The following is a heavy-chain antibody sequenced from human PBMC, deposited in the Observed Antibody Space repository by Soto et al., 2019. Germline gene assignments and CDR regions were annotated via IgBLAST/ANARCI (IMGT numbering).Heavy chain of an antibody. V-gene: IGHV1-46*03. CDR2: INPSGGGT. Sequence: ASVKVSCKASGYTFTSYYMHWVRQAPGQGLEWMGIINPSGGGTSYAQKFQGRVTMTSDTSMSTVYMELSSLRSEDTAVYYCTRARCGGGSCYLGRHWGQGTLVTVSS. J-gene: IGHJ4*02. CDR1: GYTFTSYY. CDR3: TRARCGGGSCYLGRH. D-gene: IGHD2-15*01.